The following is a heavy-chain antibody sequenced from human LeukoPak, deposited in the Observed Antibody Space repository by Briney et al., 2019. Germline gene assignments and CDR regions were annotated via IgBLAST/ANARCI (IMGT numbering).Heavy chain of an antibody. CDR2: ISYDGSNK. CDR1: GFTFSSYG. V-gene: IGHV3-30*03. Sequence: AGGSLRLSCAASGFTFSSYGMHWVRQAPGKGLEWVAVISYDGSNKYYADSVKGRFTISRDNAKNSLYLQMNSLRAEDTAVYYCARGGWDFDYWGQGTLVTVSS. J-gene: IGHJ4*02. D-gene: IGHD6-19*01. CDR3: ARGGWDFDY.